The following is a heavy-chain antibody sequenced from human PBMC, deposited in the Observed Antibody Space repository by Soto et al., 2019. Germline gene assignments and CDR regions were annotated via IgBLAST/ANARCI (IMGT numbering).Heavy chain of an antibody. J-gene: IGHJ6*02. CDR2: IIPIFGTA. D-gene: IGHD3-22*01. V-gene: IGHV1-69*13. CDR1: GYTFSSYA. Sequence: ASVKVSCKASGYTFSSYAISWVRQAPGQGLEWMGGIIPIFGTANYAQKFQGRVTITADESTSTAYMELSSLRSEDTAVYYCASCTYYYDSSGYPSSGMDVWGQGTTVTV. CDR3: ASCTYYYDSSGYPSSGMDV.